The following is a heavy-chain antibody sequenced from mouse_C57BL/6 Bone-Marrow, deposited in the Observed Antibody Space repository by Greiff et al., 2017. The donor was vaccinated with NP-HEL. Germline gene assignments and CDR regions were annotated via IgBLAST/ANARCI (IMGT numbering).Heavy chain of an antibody. V-gene: IGHV3-6*01. CDR2: ISYDGSN. Sequence: VQLQQSGPGLVKPSQSLSLTCSVTGYSITSGYYWNWIRQFPGNKLEWMGYISYDGSNNYNPSLKNRISITRDTSKNQFFLKLNSVTTEDTATYYCARGGTTSEWFAYWGQGTLVTVSA. D-gene: IGHD5-5*01. J-gene: IGHJ3*01. CDR1: GYSITSGYY. CDR3: ARGGTTSEWFAY.